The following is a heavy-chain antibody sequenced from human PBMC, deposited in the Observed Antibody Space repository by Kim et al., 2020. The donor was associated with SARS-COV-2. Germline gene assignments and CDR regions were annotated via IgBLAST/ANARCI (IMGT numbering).Heavy chain of an antibody. Sequence: GESLKISCKGSGYSFTSYWISWVRQMPGKGLEWMGRIDPSDSYTDYSPSFQGHVTISADKSISTAYLQWSSLKASDTAMYYCARHKELLFDYWGQGTLVTVSS. CDR1: GYSFTSYW. J-gene: IGHJ4*02. CDR3: ARHKELLFDY. CDR2: IDPSDSYT. D-gene: IGHD1-26*01. V-gene: IGHV5-10-1*01.